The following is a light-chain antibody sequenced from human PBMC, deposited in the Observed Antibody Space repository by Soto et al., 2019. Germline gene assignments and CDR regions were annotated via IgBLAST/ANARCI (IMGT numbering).Light chain of an antibody. CDR1: RSVSSNY. J-gene: IGKJ3*01. CDR3: QQYGSSPVT. CDR2: GAS. V-gene: IGKV3-20*01. Sequence: EIVLTQSPGTLSLSPGERATLSCRASRSVSSNYVAWYQQKPGQAPRLLIKGASSRVTGIPDRYSGSRSGTDFTLTISRLAPEDSAVYYCQQYGSSPVTFGPGTKVEI.